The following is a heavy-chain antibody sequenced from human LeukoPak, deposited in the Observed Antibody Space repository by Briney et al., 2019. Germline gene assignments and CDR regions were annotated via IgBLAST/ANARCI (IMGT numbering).Heavy chain of an antibody. J-gene: IGHJ4*02. CDR1: GYSISSGYY. D-gene: IGHD4-17*01. V-gene: IGHV4-38-2*01. Sequence: SETLSLTCAVSGYSISSGYYWCWIRQPPGKGLEWFGSIYHSGSTYYNPSLKSRVTISVDTSTNQFSLKLSSVTAADTAVYYCARQRYGDRSFDYWGQGTLVTVSS. CDR2: IYHSGST. CDR3: ARQRYGDRSFDY.